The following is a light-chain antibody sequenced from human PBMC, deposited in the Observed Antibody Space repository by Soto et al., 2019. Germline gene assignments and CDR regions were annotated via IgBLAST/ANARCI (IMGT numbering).Light chain of an antibody. Sequence: DIQMTQSPSSLSASVGDRVTITCRASQSISSYLTWYQQKPGTAPKLLIYTASSLQSGVPSRFSASGSGTDFSLTISGLQADDFTTYYSHQRYSSPQTYGQGTKGDIK. CDR1: QSISSY. CDR3: HQRYSSPQT. V-gene: IGKV1-39*01. J-gene: IGKJ1*01. CDR2: TAS.